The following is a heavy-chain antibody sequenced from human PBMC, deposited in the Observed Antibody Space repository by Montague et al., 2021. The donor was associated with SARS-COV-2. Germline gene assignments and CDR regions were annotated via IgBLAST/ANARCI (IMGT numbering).Heavy chain of an antibody. CDR1: GDSVAGDRGS. CDR2: TYYRSRCFD. CDR3: AREDGLGPYTGYTFGI. V-gene: IGHV6-1*01. Sequence: CAISGDSVAGDRGSSNGITQSPSRGVEWLGRTYYRSRCFDHYEVSMKXRISIRADTSNNQFSLQLDSVTPEDTAVYYCAREDGLGPYTGYTFGIWGQGTLVTVSS. D-gene: IGHD3-16*01. J-gene: IGHJ3*02.